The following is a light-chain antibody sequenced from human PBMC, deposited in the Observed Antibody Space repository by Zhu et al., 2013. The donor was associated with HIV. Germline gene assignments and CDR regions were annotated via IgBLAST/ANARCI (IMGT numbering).Light chain of an antibody. CDR3: QQYYSTPYT. Sequence: DIVMTQSPDSLAVSLGERATIKCKSSQSVLYSSNNNNYLAWYQQKPGQPPKLLIYWASTRESGVPDRFSGSGSGTDFTLTISSLQAEDVAVYYCQQYYSTPYTFGQGTKLEIK. J-gene: IGKJ2*01. CDR2: WAS. V-gene: IGKV4-1*01. CDR1: QSVLYSSNNNNY.